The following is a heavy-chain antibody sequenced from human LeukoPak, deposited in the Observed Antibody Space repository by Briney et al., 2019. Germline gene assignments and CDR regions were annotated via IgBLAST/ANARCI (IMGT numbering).Heavy chain of an antibody. Sequence: GASVKVSCKASGYTFTGYYMHWVRQAPGQGLEWMGWINPNSGGTNYAQKFQGRVTMTRDTSISTAYMELSRLRSDDTAVYYCARGESDLYYYYMDVWGKGTTVTVSS. V-gene: IGHV1-2*02. CDR1: GYTFTGYY. CDR3: ARGESDLYYYYMDV. J-gene: IGHJ6*03. CDR2: INPNSGGT.